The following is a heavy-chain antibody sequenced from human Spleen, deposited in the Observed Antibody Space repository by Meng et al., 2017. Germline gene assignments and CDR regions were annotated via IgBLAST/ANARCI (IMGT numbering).Heavy chain of an antibody. CDR3: ARGSYGDHRSHWFDP. CDR1: GDSIRSGGYY. CDR2: IFYSGST. D-gene: IGHD4-17*01. V-gene: IGHV4-31*01. Sequence: QVQLQESGPGLVKPSGPLSLTCSVSGDSIRSGGYYWSWIRQHPEKGLEWIGYIFYSGSTDSNPSLKSLVTISQDTSKNQFSLKMSSVTAADTAVYYCARGSYGDHRSHWFDPWGQGTLVTVSS. J-gene: IGHJ5*02.